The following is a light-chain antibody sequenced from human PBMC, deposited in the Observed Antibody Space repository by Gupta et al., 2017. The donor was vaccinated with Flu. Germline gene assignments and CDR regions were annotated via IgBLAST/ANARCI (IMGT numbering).Light chain of an antibody. J-gene: IGKJ1*01. Sequence: VTLGQPASSSCRSSQGRVYNDGNTYLHWFQQRPGQSPRRLIYQVSYRDSGVPDRFSGSGSGTDFTLKISRVEAEDVGIYFCMQGAHWPWTFGQETRLEIK. CDR3: MQGAHWPWT. V-gene: IGKV2-30*01. CDR2: QVS. CDR1: QGRVYNDGNTY.